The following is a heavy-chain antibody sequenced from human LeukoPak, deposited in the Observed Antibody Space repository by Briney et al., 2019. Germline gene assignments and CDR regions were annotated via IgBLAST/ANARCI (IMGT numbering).Heavy chain of an antibody. CDR3: ASGREGYNPSDF. J-gene: IGHJ4*02. V-gene: IGHV1-18*01. CDR1: GHSFPSYG. Sequence: ASVKVSCKASGHSFPSYGVSWVRQAPGQGLEWMGWISGYNGNTNYEQKYQGRVTLTTDTSTSTAYMELRYLRSDDTAVYYCASGREGYNPSDFWGQGTLVTVSS. D-gene: IGHD5-24*01. CDR2: ISGYNGNT.